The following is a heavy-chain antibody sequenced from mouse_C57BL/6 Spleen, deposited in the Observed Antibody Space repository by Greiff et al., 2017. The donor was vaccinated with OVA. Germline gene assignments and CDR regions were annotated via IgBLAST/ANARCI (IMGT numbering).Heavy chain of an antibody. J-gene: IGHJ4*01. Sequence: KVEESGGGLVKPGGSLKLSCAASGFTFSDYGMHWVRQAPEKGLEWVAYISSGSSTIYYADTVKGRFTISRDNAKNTLFLQMTSLRSEDTAMYYCARDDGQGDYWGQGTSVTVSS. V-gene: IGHV5-17*01. CDR1: GFTFSDYG. CDR2: ISSGSSTI. D-gene: IGHD2-3*01. CDR3: ARDDGQGDY.